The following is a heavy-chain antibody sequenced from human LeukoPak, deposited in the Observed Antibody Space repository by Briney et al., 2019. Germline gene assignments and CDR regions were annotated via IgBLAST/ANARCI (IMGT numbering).Heavy chain of an antibody. D-gene: IGHD3-3*01. CDR1: GFTFSSYW. V-gene: IGHV3-74*01. J-gene: IGHJ4*02. CDR2: INSDGSST. CDR3: ARGGYYDFWSGYSDFDY. Sequence: GGSLRLSCAASGFTFSSYWMHWVRHAPGKGLVWVSRINSDGSSTSYADSVKGRFTISRDNAKNTLYLQMNSLGAEDTAVYYCARGGYYDFWSGYSDFDYWGQGTLVTVSS.